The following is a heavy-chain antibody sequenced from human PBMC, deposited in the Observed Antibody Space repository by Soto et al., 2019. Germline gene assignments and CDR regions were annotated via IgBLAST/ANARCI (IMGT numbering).Heavy chain of an antibody. Sequence: QGQLLESGPGLVKPSETLSLTCSVSLDSISNSYLTWIGPPAGQGLAWIGHIDSRGNANYNPSLKSRVTMSLDTSKNQFSLSLKSVTAADTAIYYCAKGRGFYSDNYFDPWGQGTQVTVSS. J-gene: IGHJ5*02. V-gene: IGHV4-4*07. CDR2: IDSRGNA. CDR3: AKGRGFYSDNYFDP. D-gene: IGHD3-22*01. CDR1: LDSISNSY.